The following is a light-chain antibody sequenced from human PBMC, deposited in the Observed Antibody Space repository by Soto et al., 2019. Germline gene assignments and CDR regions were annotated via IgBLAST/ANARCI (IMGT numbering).Light chain of an antibody. V-gene: IGKV1-27*01. J-gene: IGKJ4*01. CDR2: AAS. CDR1: QGISNY. Sequence: IQMTQSPSSLSASVGARVTITCRASQGISNYLAWYQQKPGKVPKLLIFAASTLQSGVPSRFSGSGSGTDLTLTISSRQTEDVATYDGQRYNSAPLTFGGGTKVEIK. CDR3: QRYNSAPLT.